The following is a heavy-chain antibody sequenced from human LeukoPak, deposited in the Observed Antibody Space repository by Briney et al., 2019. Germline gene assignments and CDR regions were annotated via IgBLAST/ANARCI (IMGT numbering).Heavy chain of an antibody. CDR2: ISGTGGNT. V-gene: IGHV3-23*01. Sequence: PGGSLRLSCAASGFTFSSYAMSWVRQAPGKGLEWVSAISGTGGNTYYADSVKGRFTISRDNSKNTLSLQMNSLRAEDTAVYYCAKGGLGYYDSSGYRYWGQGTLVTVSS. J-gene: IGHJ4*02. CDR3: AKGGLGYYDSSGYRY. CDR1: GFTFSSYA. D-gene: IGHD3-22*01.